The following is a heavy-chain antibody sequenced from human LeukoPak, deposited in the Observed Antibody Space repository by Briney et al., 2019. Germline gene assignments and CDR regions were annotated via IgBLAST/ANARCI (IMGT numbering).Heavy chain of an antibody. CDR2: ISVSNGHT. D-gene: IGHD3-22*01. Sequence: GASVRVSCKASGYSFNTYGVNWVRQVPGQGLEWLGWISVSNGHTNYAQKVQGRVTMTADTSTSTANMELRSLRSEDTAVYYCARDLTSHDSSGYYFYYNGMDVWGQGTKVSVSS. J-gene: IGHJ6*02. V-gene: IGHV1-18*01. CDR1: GYSFNTYG. CDR3: ARDLTSHDSSGYYFYYNGMDV.